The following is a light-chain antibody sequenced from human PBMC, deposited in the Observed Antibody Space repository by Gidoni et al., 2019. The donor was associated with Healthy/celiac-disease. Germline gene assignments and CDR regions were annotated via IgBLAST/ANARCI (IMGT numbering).Light chain of an antibody. Sequence: SSELPPDPAVSVALGQTVRITCQGDSLRSYYARWYQQKPGQAPVLVIYGKNNRPSGIPDRFSGASSGNTASLTITGAQAEDEADYYCNSRDSSGNLVVFGGGTKLTVL. J-gene: IGLJ2*01. CDR2: GKN. CDR3: NSRDSSGNLVV. CDR1: SLRSYY. V-gene: IGLV3-19*01.